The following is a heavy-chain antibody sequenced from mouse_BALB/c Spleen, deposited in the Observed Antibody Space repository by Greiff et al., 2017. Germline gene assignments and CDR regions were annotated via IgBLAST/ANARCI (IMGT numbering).Heavy chain of an antibody. CDR1: GYTFTSYW. D-gene: IGHD1-1*01. J-gene: IGHJ4*01. Sequence: DLVKPGASVKLSCKASGYTFTSYWINWIKQRPGQGLEWIGRIAPGSGSTYYNEMFKGKATLTVDTSSSTSYIQLSSLSSEDSAVYFCARGGYYGSSLYYYAMDYWGQGTSVTVSA. CDR3: ARGGYYGSSLYYYAMDY. CDR2: IAPGSGST. V-gene: IGHV1S41*01.